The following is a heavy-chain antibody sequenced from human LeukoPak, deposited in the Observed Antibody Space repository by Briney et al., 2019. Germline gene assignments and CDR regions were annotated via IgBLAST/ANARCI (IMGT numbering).Heavy chain of an antibody. D-gene: IGHD3-10*01. V-gene: IGHV4-59*08. J-gene: IGHJ4*02. CDR2: ISFSGST. Sequence: SGSLSLTSTVSVASISSYYWSWMRPPPGRGRERVGYISFSGSTNYNPSLKSRVTISADTSKNQVSLTLSSVTAADTAVYYCARHPEFYFFDYWGQGTLVTVSS. CDR1: VASISSYY. CDR3: ARHPEFYFFDY.